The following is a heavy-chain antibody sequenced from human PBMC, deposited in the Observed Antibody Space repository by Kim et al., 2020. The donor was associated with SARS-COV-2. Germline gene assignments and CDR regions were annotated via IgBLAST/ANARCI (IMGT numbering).Heavy chain of an antibody. J-gene: IGHJ5*02. CDR3: AKDRTTVTTGWFDP. Sequence: GGSLRLSCAASGFTFSSYGMSWVRQAPGKGLEWVSAINGSGGSTYYADSVKGRFTISRDNAKNTLYLQMNSLRAEDTAVYYCAKDRTTVTTGWFDPWGQGTLVTVSS. CDR1: GFTFSSYG. CDR2: INGSGGST. V-gene: IGHV3-23*01. D-gene: IGHD4-17*01.